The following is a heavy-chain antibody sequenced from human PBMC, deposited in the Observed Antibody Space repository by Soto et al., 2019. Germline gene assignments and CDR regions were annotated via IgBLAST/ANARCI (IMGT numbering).Heavy chain of an antibody. J-gene: IGHJ4*02. Sequence: SETLSLTCAVSGGSISTSNWWSWVRQPPGKGLEWIGEVYRTGSTNYNPSLESRVIVSVDKSKNQFSLKLTSVTAADTAVYYCARARATIAAAAIFDCWGQGTLVTVS. CDR3: ARARATIAAAAIFDC. CDR2: VYRTGST. V-gene: IGHV4-4*02. CDR1: GGSISTSNW. D-gene: IGHD6-13*01.